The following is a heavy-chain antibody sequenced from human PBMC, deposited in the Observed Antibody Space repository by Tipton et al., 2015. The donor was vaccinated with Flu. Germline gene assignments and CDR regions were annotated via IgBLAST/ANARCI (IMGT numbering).Heavy chain of an antibody. V-gene: IGHV3-21*01. CDR2: ISSSSSYI. CDR3: ARAVTSGSYPGVYYYYYMDV. J-gene: IGHJ6*03. D-gene: IGHD3-10*01. Sequence: SLRLSCAASGFTFSSYSMNWVRQAPGKGLEWVSSISSSSSYIYYADSVKGRFTISRDNAKNSLYLQMNSLRAEDTAVYYCARAVTSGSYPGVYYYYYMDVWGKGTTVTVSS. CDR1: GFTFSSYS.